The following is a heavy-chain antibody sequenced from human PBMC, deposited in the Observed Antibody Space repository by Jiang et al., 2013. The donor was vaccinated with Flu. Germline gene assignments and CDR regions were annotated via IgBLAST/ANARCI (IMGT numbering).Heavy chain of an antibody. D-gene: IGHD6-13*01. CDR3: TMAADGTFWFDP. J-gene: IGHJ5*02. CDR2: IYPGGSRT. Sequence: WSGIIYPGGSRTLYNPSFQGQVTISVDKSISTAYLQWSSLKASDTAMYYCTMAADGTFWFDPWGQGTLVTVSS. V-gene: IGHV5-51*01.